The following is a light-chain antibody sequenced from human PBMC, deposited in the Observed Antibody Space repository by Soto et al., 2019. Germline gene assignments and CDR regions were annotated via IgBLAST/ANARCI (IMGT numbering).Light chain of an antibody. CDR1: QSVSSN. Sequence: EIVMTQSPATLSVSPGEQATLSCRASQSVSSNLAWYQQKPGQAPTLLIYAASARATGIPVRFSRSRSGTEVTRTISSLQSGDFAVYYCQHYNSWPFTFGQGTKLVIK. V-gene: IGKV3-15*01. CDR3: QHYNSWPFT. J-gene: IGKJ2*01. CDR2: AAS.